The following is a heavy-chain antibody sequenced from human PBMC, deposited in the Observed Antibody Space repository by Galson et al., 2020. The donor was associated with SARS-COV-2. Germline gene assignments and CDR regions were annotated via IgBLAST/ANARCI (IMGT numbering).Heavy chain of an antibody. CDR1: GYSFTSYW. V-gene: IGHV5-51*01. CDR2: IYPGDSDT. J-gene: IGHJ5*02. Sequence: GGSLRLSCKGSGYSFTSYWIGWVRQMPGKGLEWMGIIYPGDSDTRYSPSFQGQVTISADKSISTAYLQWSSLKASDTAMYYCAREVARDGYPRTSPGLVWFDPWGQGTLVTVSS. CDR3: AREVARDGYPRTSPGLVWFDP. D-gene: IGHD5-12*01.